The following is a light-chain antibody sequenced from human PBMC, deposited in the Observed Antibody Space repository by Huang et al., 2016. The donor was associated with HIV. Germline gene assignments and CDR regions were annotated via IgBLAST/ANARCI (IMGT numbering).Light chain of an antibody. CDR1: QSLSND. CDR2: GAS. CDR3: QQYNNWPPWT. V-gene: IGKV3-15*01. J-gene: IGKJ1*01. Sequence: EIVMTQSLATLSVSPGERATLSCRASQSLSNDLAWYQQKPGQAPRLLIYGASTRATGIPARFSASGSGTDFTLTISGLQSEDFAIYYCQQYNNWPPWTFGQGTKVEIK.